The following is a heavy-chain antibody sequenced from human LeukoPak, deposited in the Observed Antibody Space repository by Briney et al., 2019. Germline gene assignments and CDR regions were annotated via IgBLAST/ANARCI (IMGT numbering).Heavy chain of an antibody. CDR3: ARDNYYYDSSGYYHFDY. Sequence: KAGGSLRLSCAASGFTFSSSTMNWVRQAPGKGLEWVSSISSSSSYIYYADSVKGRFTISRDNAKNSLYLQMNSLRAEDTAVYYCARDNYYYDSSGYYHFDYWGQGTLVTVSS. CDR1: GFTFSSST. CDR2: ISSSSSYI. D-gene: IGHD3-22*01. V-gene: IGHV3-21*01. J-gene: IGHJ4*02.